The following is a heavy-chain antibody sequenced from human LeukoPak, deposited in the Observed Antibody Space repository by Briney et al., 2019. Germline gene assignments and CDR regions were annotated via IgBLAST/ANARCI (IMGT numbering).Heavy chain of an antibody. V-gene: IGHV3-30*04. J-gene: IGHJ4*02. CDR1: GFTFSSYA. CDR2: ISYDGSNK. Sequence: PGGSLRLSCAASGFTFSSYAMHWVRQAPGKGLEWVAVISYDGSNKYYADSVKGRFTISRDNSKNTLYLQMNSLRAEDTAVYYCAKRVPGYSSGWYAEWGQGTLVTVSS. D-gene: IGHD6-19*01. CDR3: AKRVPGYSSGWYAE.